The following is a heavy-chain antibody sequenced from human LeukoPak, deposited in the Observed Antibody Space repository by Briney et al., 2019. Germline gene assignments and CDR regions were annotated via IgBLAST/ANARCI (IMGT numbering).Heavy chain of an antibody. Sequence: PGGSLRLSCAASGFTFSSYSMNWVRQAPGKGLEWVSYISSSSSTIYYADSVKGRFTIPRDNAKNSLYLQMNSLRDEDTAVYYCARDRGSNDYGDYGNYYYYGMDVWGQGTTVTVSS. D-gene: IGHD4-17*01. V-gene: IGHV3-48*02. J-gene: IGHJ6*02. CDR1: GFTFSSYS. CDR3: ARDRGSNDYGDYGNYYYYGMDV. CDR2: ISSSSSTI.